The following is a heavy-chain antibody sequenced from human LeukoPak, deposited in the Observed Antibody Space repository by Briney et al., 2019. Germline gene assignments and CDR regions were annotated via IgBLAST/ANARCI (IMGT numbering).Heavy chain of an antibody. D-gene: IGHD3-10*01. J-gene: IGHJ6*03. V-gene: IGHV4-61*02. CDR3: ARQLYVSGSYYAPMDV. CDR2: IYTSGSI. Sequence: SETLSLTCIVSGGSISSAAYYWSWIRQPAGKGLEWIGRIYTSGSIDYNPSLKSRLTISVDTSKNQFSLKLSSVTAADTAVYFCARQLYVSGSYYAPMDVWGKGTTVTISS. CDR1: GGSISSAAYY.